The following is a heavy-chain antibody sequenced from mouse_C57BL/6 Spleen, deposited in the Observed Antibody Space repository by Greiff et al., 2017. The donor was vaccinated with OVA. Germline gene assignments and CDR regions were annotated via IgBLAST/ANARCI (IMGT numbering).Heavy chain of an antibody. J-gene: IGHJ3*01. D-gene: IGHD4-1*01. CDR3: ALGGGFAY. V-gene: IGHV1-26*01. Sequence: VQLQQSGPELVKPGASVKISCKASGYTFTDYYMNWVKQSHGKSLEWIGDINPNNGGTSYNQKFKGKATLTVDKSSSTAYMELRSLTSEDSAVYYCALGGGFAYWGQGTLVTVSA. CDR1: GYTFTDYY. CDR2: INPNNGGT.